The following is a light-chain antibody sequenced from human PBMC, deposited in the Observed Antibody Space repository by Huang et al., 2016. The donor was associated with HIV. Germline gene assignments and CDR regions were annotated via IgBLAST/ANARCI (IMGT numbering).Light chain of an antibody. V-gene: IGKV3-15*01. CDR3: QQYNNWPPWT. CDR1: QTVSSN. Sequence: EIVMTQSPATLSVSPGERATLSCRASQTVSSNLAWYQQKPGQAPSTLIYGASTRATGIPARFSGSGSGTEFTLTISSLQSEDFAVYYCQQYNNWPPWTFGQGTKVEIK. CDR2: GAS. J-gene: IGKJ1*01.